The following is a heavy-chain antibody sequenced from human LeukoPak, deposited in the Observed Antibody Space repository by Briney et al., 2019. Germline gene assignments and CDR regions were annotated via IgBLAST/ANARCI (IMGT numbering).Heavy chain of an antibody. Sequence: PSETLSLTCTVSGYSISSGYYWGWIRQPPGKGLEWIGSIYHSGSTYYNPSLKSRVTISVDTSKNQFSLKLSSVTAADTAVYYCASSPMIPNWFDPWGQGTLVTVSS. D-gene: IGHD3-22*01. J-gene: IGHJ5*02. CDR3: ASSPMIPNWFDP. V-gene: IGHV4-38-2*02. CDR1: GYSISSGYY. CDR2: IYHSGST.